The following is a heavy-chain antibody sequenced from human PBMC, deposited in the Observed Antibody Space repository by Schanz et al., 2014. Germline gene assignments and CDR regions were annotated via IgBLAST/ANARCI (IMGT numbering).Heavy chain of an antibody. J-gene: IGHJ4*02. V-gene: IGHV3-30-3*02. D-gene: IGHD2-2*01. CDR2: ISYDGRNK. CDR3: AKDLLYGAPMPLNHLDY. Sequence: QVQLVESGGGVVQFGRSLRLSCVASGFTFSSYAMHWVRQAPGKGLEWVAVISYDGRNKYYADSVKGRFTISRDNSKNTLYLQMNSLRAEDTAVYYCAKDLLYGAPMPLNHLDYWGQGTLVTVSS. CDR1: GFTFSSYA.